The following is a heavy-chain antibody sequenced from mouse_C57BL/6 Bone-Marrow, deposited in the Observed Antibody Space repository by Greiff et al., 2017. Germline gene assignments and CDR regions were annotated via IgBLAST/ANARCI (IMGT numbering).Heavy chain of an antibody. CDR1: GYTFTDYE. D-gene: IGHD1-1*01. J-gene: IGHJ3*01. CDR2: IDPETGGT. Sequence: QVQLQQSGAELVRPGASVTLSCKASGYTFTDYEMHWVKQTPVHGLEWIGAIDPETGGTDYNQKFKGKAILTADKSSSTAYMELRSLTAADSAVYYCTRWGTTIGATRGPWFAYGGQGTLVTVSA. CDR3: TRWGTTIGATRGPWFAY. V-gene: IGHV1-15*01.